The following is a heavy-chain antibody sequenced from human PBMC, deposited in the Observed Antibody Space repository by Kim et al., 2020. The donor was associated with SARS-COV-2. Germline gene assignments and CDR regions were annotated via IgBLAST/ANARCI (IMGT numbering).Heavy chain of an antibody. J-gene: IGHJ3*02. D-gene: IGHD3-10*01. V-gene: IGHV4-39*07. Sequence: RVPISVDTSKNQFSLKLSSVTAADTAVYYCARDLGYGSGSYRGNDAFDIWGQGTMVTVSS. CDR3: ARDLGYGSGSYRGNDAFDI.